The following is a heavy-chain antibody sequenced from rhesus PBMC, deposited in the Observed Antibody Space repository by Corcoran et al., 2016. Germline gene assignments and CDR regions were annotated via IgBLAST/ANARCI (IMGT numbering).Heavy chain of an antibody. J-gene: IGHJ4*01. Sequence: EVQLVETGGGLVQPGGSLKLSCAASGFTFSSYGMSWVRQAPGKGLEWVSAINSGGGSTYDADSVEGRFTISRDNSKNTLSLQMNSLRAEDTAVYYCAKEWGYSGSDYWGQGVLVTVSS. D-gene: IGHD6-25*01. CDR1: GFTFSSYG. CDR2: INSGGGST. V-gene: IGHV3S5*01. CDR3: AKEWGYSGSDY.